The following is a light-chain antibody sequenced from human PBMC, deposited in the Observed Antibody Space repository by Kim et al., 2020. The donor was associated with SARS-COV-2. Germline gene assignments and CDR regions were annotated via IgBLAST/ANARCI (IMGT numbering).Light chain of an antibody. V-gene: IGLV4-69*01. CDR2: VKRDGSH. CDR3: QTWDSGGK. Sequence: QLVLTQPPSASASLGASVKLTCTLSSGHTSSAIAWHQQQPEKGPRYLMKVKRDGSHIKGDGNPDRLSGSSSGAERYLIISSLQSEDEADYYWQTWDSGGKFGGGTQVTV. J-gene: IGLJ2*01. CDR1: SGHTSSA.